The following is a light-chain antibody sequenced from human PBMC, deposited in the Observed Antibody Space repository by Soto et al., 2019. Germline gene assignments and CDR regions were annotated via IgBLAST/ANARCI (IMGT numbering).Light chain of an antibody. V-gene: IGKV1-5*03. CDR1: QSISTW. CDR2: RAS. Sequence: DIQMTQSPATLSASLGDRVTISCRASQSISTWLAWYQQKPGQAPRVLIYRASTLASGVPSRFSGSGSETEFTLTISSLQPDDFATYYCQQYNVYSTFGRGTKVDIK. J-gene: IGKJ4*01. CDR3: QQYNVYST.